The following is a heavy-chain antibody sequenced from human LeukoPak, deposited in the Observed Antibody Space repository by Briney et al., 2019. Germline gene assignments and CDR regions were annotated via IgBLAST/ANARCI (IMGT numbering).Heavy chain of an antibody. CDR2: IYTSGST. CDR3: ARASGRAAAGTVGWFDP. CDR1: GCSISSGSYY. J-gene: IGHJ5*02. D-gene: IGHD6-13*01. V-gene: IGHV4-61*02. Sequence: PSETLSLTCTVSGCSISSGSYYWSWIRQPAGKGLEWIGRIYTSGSTNYNPSLKSRVTISVDTSKNQFSLKLSSVTAADTAVYYCARASGRAAAGTVGWFDPWGQGTLVTVSS.